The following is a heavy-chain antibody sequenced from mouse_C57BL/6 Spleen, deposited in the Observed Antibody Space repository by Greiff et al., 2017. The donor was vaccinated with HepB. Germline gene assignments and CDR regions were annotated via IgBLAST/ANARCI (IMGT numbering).Heavy chain of an antibody. J-gene: IGHJ2*01. D-gene: IGHD1-1*01. CDR1: GYTFTSYW. V-gene: IGHV1-69*01. Sequence: VKLMESGAELVMPGASVKLSCKASGYTFTSYWMHWVKQRPGQGLEWIGEIDPSDSYTNYNQKFKGKSTLTVDKSSSTAYMQLSSLTSEDSAVYYCARVYYYGSRYYFDYWGQGTTLTVSS. CDR3: ARVYYYGSRYYFDY. CDR2: IDPSDSYT.